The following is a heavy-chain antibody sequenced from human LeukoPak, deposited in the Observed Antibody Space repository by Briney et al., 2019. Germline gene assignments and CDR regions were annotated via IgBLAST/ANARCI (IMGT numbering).Heavy chain of an antibody. CDR1: GFTFSYYS. CDR3: AKGVRIAAAGLFDY. D-gene: IGHD6-13*01. CDR2: ISYDGSNK. V-gene: IGHV3-30*18. J-gene: IGHJ4*02. Sequence: GGSLRLSCAASGFTFSYYSMNWVRQAPGKGLEWVAVISYDGSNKYYADSVKGRFTISRDNSKNTLYLQMSSLRAEDTAVYYCAKGVRIAAAGLFDYWGQGTLVTVSS.